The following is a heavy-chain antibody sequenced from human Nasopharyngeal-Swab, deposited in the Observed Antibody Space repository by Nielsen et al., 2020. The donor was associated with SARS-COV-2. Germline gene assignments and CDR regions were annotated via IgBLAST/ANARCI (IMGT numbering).Heavy chain of an antibody. D-gene: IGHD3-3*01. Sequence: WIRQPPGKGLEWIGEIYHSGSTYYNPSLKSRVTISVDTSKNQFSLKLSSVTAADTAVYYCARHFQDVTIFGVVIPGDYMDVWGKGTTVTVSS. V-gene: IGHV4-39*01. CDR2: IYHSGST. CDR3: ARHFQDVTIFGVVIPGDYMDV. J-gene: IGHJ6*03.